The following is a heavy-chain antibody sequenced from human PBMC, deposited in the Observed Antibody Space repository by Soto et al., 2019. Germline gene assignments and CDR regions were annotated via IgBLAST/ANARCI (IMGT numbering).Heavy chain of an antibody. D-gene: IGHD2-21*02. V-gene: IGHV4-34*01. CDR2: INHDGGT. CDR1: GGSFSGYF. J-gene: IGHJ4*02. CDR3: ASPLGGDEDY. Sequence: SETLSLTCAVSGGSFSGYFWSWIRQPPGKGLEWIGSINHDGGTNYNPSLKSRLTISVDTSKNQFSLELNSVTAADTAVYYCASPLGGDEDYWGQGTLVTVSS.